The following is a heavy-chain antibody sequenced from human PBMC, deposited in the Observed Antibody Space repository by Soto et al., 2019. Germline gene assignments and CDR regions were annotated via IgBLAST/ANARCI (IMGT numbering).Heavy chain of an antibody. V-gene: IGHV3-48*01. D-gene: IGHD3-3*01. J-gene: IGHJ4*02. CDR2: ISSSSSTI. CDR1: GFTFSSYS. Sequence: GGSLRLSCAASGFTFSSYSMNWVRQAPGKGLEWVSYISSSSSTIYYADSVKDRFTISRDNAKNSLYLQMNSLRAEDTAVYYCARGSTYYDFWSGYYRLFDYWGQGTLVTVSS. CDR3: ARGSTYYDFWSGYYRLFDY.